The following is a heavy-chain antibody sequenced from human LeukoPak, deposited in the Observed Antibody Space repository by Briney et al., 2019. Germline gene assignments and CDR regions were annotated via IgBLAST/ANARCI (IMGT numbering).Heavy chain of an antibody. V-gene: IGHV4-34*01. J-gene: IGHJ4*02. CDR3: ARGRLAARPLYYFDY. CDR1: GGSLSGYY. Sequence: SETLSLTCAVYGGSLSGYYWSWIRQPPGKGLEWIGEINHSGSTNYNPSLKSRVTISVDTSKNQFSLKLSSVTAADTAVYYCARGRLAARPLYYFDYWGQGTLVTVSS. D-gene: IGHD6-6*01. CDR2: INHSGST.